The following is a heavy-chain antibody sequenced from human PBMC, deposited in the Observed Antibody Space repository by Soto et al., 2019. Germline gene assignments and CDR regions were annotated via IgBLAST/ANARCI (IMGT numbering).Heavy chain of an antibody. V-gene: IGHV4-34*01. CDR2: INHSGST. CDR3: AIVGATNNY. CDR1: GGSFSGYY. J-gene: IGHJ4*02. Sequence: PSETLSLTCAVYGGSFSGYYWSWIRQPPGKGLEWIGEINHSGSTNYNPSLKSRVTISVDTPKNQLSLKLSSVTAADTAVYYCAIVGATNNYWGQGTLVTVSS. D-gene: IGHD1-26*01.